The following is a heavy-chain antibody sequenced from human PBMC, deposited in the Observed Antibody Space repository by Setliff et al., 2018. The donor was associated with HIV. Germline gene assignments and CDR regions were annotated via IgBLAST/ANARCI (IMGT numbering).Heavy chain of an antibody. CDR1: GFSFSSYG. D-gene: IGHD6-13*01. J-gene: IGHJ4*02. V-gene: IGHV3-30*02. CDR2: IRYDGNNK. Sequence: GGSLRLSCAAPGFSFSSYGMHWVRQAPGKGLEWVAFIRYDGNNKYYGDSVRGRFTISRDNSKNTLNLQMNSLRPEDTAVYYCAKNLYRSGWSPLDYWGQGTLVTVSS. CDR3: AKNLYRSGWSPLDY.